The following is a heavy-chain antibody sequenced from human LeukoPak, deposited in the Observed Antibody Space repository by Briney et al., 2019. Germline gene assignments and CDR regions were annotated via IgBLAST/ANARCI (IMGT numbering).Heavy chain of an antibody. CDR2: IIPIFDTT. Sequence: SEKVSCKASGGTFSSYAISWVRQAPGQGLEWMGRIIPIFDTTNYAQKFQGRVTITTDESTSTAYMELSRLRSEDTAVYYCARAGGDYDWFDPWGQGTLVTVSS. D-gene: IGHD4-17*01. CDR1: GGTFSSYA. V-gene: IGHV1-69*05. J-gene: IGHJ5*02. CDR3: ARAGGDYDWFDP.